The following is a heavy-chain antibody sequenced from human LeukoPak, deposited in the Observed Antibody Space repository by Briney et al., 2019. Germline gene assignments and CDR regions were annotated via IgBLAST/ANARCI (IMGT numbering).Heavy chain of an antibody. V-gene: IGHV4-34*01. Sequence: ASETLSLTCAVYGGSFSGYYWSWIRQPPGKGLEWIGEINHSGSTNYNPSLKSRVTISVDTSKNQFSLKLSSVTAEDTAVYYCASRREDFWSGHDYWGQGTLVTVSS. CDR2: INHSGST. CDR1: GGSFSGYY. D-gene: IGHD3-3*01. J-gene: IGHJ4*02. CDR3: ASRREDFWSGHDY.